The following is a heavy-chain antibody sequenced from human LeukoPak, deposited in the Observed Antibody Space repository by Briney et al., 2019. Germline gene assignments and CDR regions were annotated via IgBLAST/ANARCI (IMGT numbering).Heavy chain of an antibody. J-gene: IGHJ6*02. CDR1: GFTVSSNY. CDR3: ARDTAHYYYYGMDV. CDR2: IYSGGST. V-gene: IGHV3-66*01. Sequence: PGGSLRLSCAASGFTVSSNYMSWVRQAPGKGLEWVSVIYSGGSTYYADSVKGRFTISRDNSKNTLYLQMNSLRAEDTAVYYCARDTAHYYYYGMDVWGQGTTVTVSS. D-gene: IGHD5-18*01.